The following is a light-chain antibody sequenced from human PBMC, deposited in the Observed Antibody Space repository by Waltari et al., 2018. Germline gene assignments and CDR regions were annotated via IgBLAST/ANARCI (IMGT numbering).Light chain of an antibody. Sequence: EIMLTQSPGTLSLSPGERATLSCRASQSVSSSYLAWYQQKPGQAPRLLIYGASSRATGIPDRFSGSGSGTDFTLTISRLEPEDFAVYYCQQYGSSPWRFGQGTKVEIK. CDR3: QQYGSSPWR. J-gene: IGKJ1*01. CDR2: GAS. V-gene: IGKV3-20*01. CDR1: QSVSSSY.